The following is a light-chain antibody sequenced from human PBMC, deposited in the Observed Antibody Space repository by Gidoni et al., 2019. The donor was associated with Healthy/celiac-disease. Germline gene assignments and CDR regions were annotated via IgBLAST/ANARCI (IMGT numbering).Light chain of an antibody. CDR2: EVS. CDR1: SSDVGGYNY. Sequence: QSALTQPASVSGSPGQSITISCTGTSSDVGGYNYVSWYQQHPGKAPKLMIYEVSNRPSGVSNRFSGSKSGNSASLTISGLQAEDEADYYCSSYTSSFYVFETGTKVTVL. J-gene: IGLJ1*01. V-gene: IGLV2-14*01. CDR3: SSYTSSFYV.